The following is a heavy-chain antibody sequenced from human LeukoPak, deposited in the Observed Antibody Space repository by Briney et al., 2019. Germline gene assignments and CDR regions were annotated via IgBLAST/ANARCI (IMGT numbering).Heavy chain of an antibody. J-gene: IGHJ4*02. CDR2: IKSIPDGGTT. CDR1: GLTFRNVW. D-gene: IGHD1-26*01. Sequence: GGSLRLSCTVTGLTFRNVWLSWVRQAPGKGLEWVGRIKSIPDGGTTDYAAPVRGRFTLSRDDSKNTQYLQMDSLRAEDTAIYYCTSGGGGTYSSDFWGQGTLVTVSS. V-gene: IGHV3-15*01. CDR3: TSGGGGTYSSDF.